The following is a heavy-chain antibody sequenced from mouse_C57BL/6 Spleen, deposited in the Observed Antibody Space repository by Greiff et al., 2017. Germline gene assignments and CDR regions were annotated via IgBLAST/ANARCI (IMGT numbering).Heavy chain of an antibody. J-gene: IGHJ2*01. CDR1: GYTFTDYE. CDR3: TRYGNYFDY. V-gene: IGHV1-15*01. CDR2: IDPETGGT. Sequence: VQLVESGAELVRPGASVTLSCKASGYTFTDYEMHWVKQTPVHGLEWIGAIDPETGGTAYNQKFKGKAILTADKSSSTAYMELRSLTSEDSAVYYCTRYGNYFDYWGQGTTLTVSS. D-gene: IGHD1-1*01.